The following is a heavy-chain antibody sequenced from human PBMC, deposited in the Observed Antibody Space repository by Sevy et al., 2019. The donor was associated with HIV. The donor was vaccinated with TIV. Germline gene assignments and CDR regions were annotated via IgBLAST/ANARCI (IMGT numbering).Heavy chain of an antibody. CDR2: ISHDGINE. CDR1: GFSFSYYD. D-gene: IGHD1-26*01. J-gene: IGHJ6*02. Sequence: GGSLRLSCIGSGFSFSYYDIHWVRQAPGKGLDWVALISHDGINEYCAGSVKGRFTNFKDNAKNSVYLEMNSLRNEDTAIYFCANAYSGSYSHSYLYALDVWGQGTTVTGSS. CDR3: ANAYSGSYSHSYLYALDV. V-gene: IGHV3-30*18.